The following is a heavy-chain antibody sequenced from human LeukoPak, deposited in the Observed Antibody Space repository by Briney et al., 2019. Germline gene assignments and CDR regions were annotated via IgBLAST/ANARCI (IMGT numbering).Heavy chain of an antibody. J-gene: IGHJ4*02. V-gene: IGHV3-23*01. Sequence: GGSLRLSCAASGFTFSNYAMSWVRQAPGKGLEWVSAISGSGGSTYYADSVKGRFTISRDNSKNTLYLQMNSLRAEDTAVYYCAKVGLWFGELFTFDYWGQGTLVTVSS. CDR2: ISGSGGST. CDR3: AKVGLWFGELFTFDY. CDR1: GFTFSNYA. D-gene: IGHD3-10*01.